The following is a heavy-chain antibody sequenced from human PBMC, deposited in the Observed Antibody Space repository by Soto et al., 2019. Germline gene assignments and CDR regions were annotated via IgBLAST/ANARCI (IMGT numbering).Heavy chain of an antibody. CDR3: ARGMGAENTFYYYFGMDV. Sequence: PSETLSLTCAVYGGSFSAYHWSWIRQPPGKGLEWIGEINHSGSTKYNPSLKSRATISVDTSKNQFSLKLSSVTAADTAVYYCARGMGAENTFYYYFGMDVWGQGTTVTVSS. CDR2: INHSGST. CDR1: GGSFSAYH. D-gene: IGHD3-16*01. V-gene: IGHV4-34*01. J-gene: IGHJ6*02.